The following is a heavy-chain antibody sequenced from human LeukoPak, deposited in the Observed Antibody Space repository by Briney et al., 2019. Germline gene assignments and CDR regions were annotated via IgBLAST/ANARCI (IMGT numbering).Heavy chain of an antibody. CDR1: GFTFSSYG. V-gene: IGHV3-30*18. J-gene: IGHJ4*02. CDR2: ISYDGSNK. Sequence: GGSLRLSCAASGFTFSSYGMHWVRQAPGKGLEWVAVISYDGSNKYYADSVKGRFTISRDNSKNTLYLQMNSLRAEDTAVYYCAKAGGGELSSYYFDYWGQGTLVTVSS. CDR3: AKAGGGELSSYYFDY. D-gene: IGHD3-10*01.